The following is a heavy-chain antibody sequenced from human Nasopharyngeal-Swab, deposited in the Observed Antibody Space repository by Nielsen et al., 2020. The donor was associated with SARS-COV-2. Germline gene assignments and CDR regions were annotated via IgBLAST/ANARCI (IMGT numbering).Heavy chain of an antibody. CDR3: ARSVPAALFDY. V-gene: IGHV4-61*02. CDR1: GGSISSSSYY. CDR2: IYTSGST. Sequence: SETLSLTCTVSGGSISSSSYYWSWIRQPAGKGLEWIGRIYTSGSTNYNPSLKSRVTMSVDTSKNQFSLKLSSVTAADTAVYYCARSVPAALFDYWGQGTLVTVSS. D-gene: IGHD2-2*01. J-gene: IGHJ4*02.